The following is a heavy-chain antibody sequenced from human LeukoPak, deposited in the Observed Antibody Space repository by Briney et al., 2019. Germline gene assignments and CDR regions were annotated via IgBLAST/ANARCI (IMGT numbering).Heavy chain of an antibody. D-gene: IGHD5-12*01. Sequence: QPGGSLRLSCAASGFTFSSYAMPWVRQAPGKGLEWVAVISYDGSNKYYADSVKGRVTISRDNSKNTLYLQMNSLRAEDTAVYYCARDLLPVDGYNYGVQEYWGQGTLVTVSS. J-gene: IGHJ4*02. CDR2: ISYDGSNK. V-gene: IGHV3-30-3*01. CDR1: GFTFSSYA. CDR3: ARDLLPVDGYNYGVQEY.